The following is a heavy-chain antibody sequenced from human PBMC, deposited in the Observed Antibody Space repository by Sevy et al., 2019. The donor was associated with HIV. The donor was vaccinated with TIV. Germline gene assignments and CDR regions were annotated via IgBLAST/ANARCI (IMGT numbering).Heavy chain of an antibody. CDR2: ISYDGSSK. Sequence: GGSLRLSCAASGFTFSSYAMHWVRQAPGKGLEWVAVISYDGSSKYYADSVKGRFTISRDNSKNTLYLQMNSLRAEDTAVYYCARNYGGPMIVVVITYFDYWGQGTLVTVSS. CDR1: GFTFSSYA. J-gene: IGHJ4*02. D-gene: IGHD3-22*01. V-gene: IGHV3-30-3*01. CDR3: ARNYGGPMIVVVITYFDY.